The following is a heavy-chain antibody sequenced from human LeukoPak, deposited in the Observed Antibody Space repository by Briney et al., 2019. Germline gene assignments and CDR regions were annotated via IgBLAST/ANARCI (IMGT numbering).Heavy chain of an antibody. Sequence: GGSLRLSCVVSGFTFSTHAMTWVRQAPGKGLERVSDISGPGGTTYYAASVKGRFTISRDNSKNTLYLQMNSLRAEDTAVYYCAKVMGSYNYFDYWGQGTLVTVSS. CDR1: GFTFSTHA. J-gene: IGHJ4*02. V-gene: IGHV3-23*01. CDR3: AKVMGSYNYFDY. D-gene: IGHD1-26*01. CDR2: ISGPGGTT.